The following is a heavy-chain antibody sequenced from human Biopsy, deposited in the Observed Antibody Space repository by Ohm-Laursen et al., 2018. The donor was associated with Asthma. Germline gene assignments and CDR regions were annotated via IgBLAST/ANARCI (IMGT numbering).Heavy chain of an antibody. J-gene: IGHJ6*02. V-gene: IGHV1-18*01. CDR1: GYTFNSAG. Sequence: ASVKVSCKTSGYTFNSAGITWVRQAPRQGLEWMGWFSVYNGNTKVAQKLQDRVTMITDTSTSTAYMELRSLRSDDTAVYFCARAVDYSHYYGIDVWGQGTTVTVS. CDR2: FSVYNGNT. CDR3: ARAVDYSHYYGIDV. D-gene: IGHD3-10*01.